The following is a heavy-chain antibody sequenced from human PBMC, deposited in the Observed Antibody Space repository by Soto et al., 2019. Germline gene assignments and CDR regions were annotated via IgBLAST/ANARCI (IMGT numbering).Heavy chain of an antibody. CDR1: GYDFNTNW. D-gene: IGHD2-2*01. V-gene: IGHV5-51*01. J-gene: IGHJ4*01. Sequence: GESQKISCRGSGYDFNTNWFGWVRQLPGKGLEWVGIMYPGDSDTRYNPSLQGHVTLSADVTVSTAFLQWRSLKTSDTGMYFCARLPRDCNKTSCYYADHWGHGTQVTVSS. CDR3: ARLPRDCNKTSCYYADH. CDR2: MYPGDSDT.